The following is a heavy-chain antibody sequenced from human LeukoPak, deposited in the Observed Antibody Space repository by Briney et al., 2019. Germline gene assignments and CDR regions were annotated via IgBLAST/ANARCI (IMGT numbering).Heavy chain of an antibody. CDR2: VRSKGYNYAT. V-gene: IGHV3-73*01. CDR3: ATLGETSGWYPDH. J-gene: IGHJ4*02. D-gene: IGHD6-19*01. CDR1: GFTVSGSA. Sequence: GGSLRLSCAASGFTVSGSAMHWVRQASGKGLEWLGRVRSKGYNYATAYGASVKDRFIISRDDSTSTAYLQMSSLKSEDTAVYYCATLGETSGWYPDHWGQGTLVTVSS.